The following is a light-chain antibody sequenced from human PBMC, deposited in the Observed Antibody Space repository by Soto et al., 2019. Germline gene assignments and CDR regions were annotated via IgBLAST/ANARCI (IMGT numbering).Light chain of an antibody. V-gene: IGKV1-5*03. CDR3: QQYNSYSPT. J-gene: IGKJ1*01. Sequence: DFQMTQSPSTLSASVGDRVTITCRASQSISVWLAWYQQKAVKAPNLLIYKASRLESGVPSSFSGSGSETEFTLTISGLQPGDSATYYCQQYNSYSPTFGQGTKVDIK. CDR1: QSISVW. CDR2: KAS.